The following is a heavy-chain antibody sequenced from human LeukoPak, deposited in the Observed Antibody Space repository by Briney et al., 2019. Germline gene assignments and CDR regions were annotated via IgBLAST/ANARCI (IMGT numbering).Heavy chain of an antibody. Sequence: PSVTLSLTCVVYGGSFSAYYWSWVRQPPGKGLEWIGEIDHGGSANYNPSLKSRVAISVDTSRNQFSLKLNSVTAADTAVYYCASQSSGLYSRGGSWGQGTLVTVSS. CDR2: IDHGGSA. CDR1: GGSFSAYY. CDR3: ASQSSGLYSRGGS. D-gene: IGHD3-10*01. V-gene: IGHV4-34*01. J-gene: IGHJ5*02.